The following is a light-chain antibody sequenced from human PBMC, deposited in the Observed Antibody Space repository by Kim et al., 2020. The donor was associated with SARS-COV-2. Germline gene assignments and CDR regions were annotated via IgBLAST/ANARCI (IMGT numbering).Light chain of an antibody. CDR3: QVWDTSGDHLYV. Sequence: SYELTQPPSVSVAPGETARITCGGNNIESKTVHWYQQKPGQAPALVISYDADRPSGIPERFSGSNSGDTATLTISRVEAGDEADYYCQVWDTSGDHLYVFATGTKVTVL. J-gene: IGLJ1*01. CDR1: NIESKT. CDR2: YDA. V-gene: IGLV3-21*04.